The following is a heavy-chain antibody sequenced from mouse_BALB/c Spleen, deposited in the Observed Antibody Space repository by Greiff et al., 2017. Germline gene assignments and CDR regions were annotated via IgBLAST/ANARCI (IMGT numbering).Heavy chain of an antibody. CDR2: ISNGGGST. CDR1: GFTFSSYT. J-gene: IGHJ4*01. V-gene: IGHV5-12-2*01. D-gene: IGHD1-1*01. Sequence: EVHLVESGGGLVQPGGSLKLSCAASGFTFSSYTMSWVRQTPEKRLEWVAYISNGGGSTYYPDTVKGRFTISRDNAKNTLYLQMSSLKSEDTAMYYCARNYGSSYDYAMDYWGQGTSVTVSS. CDR3: ARNYGSSYDYAMDY.